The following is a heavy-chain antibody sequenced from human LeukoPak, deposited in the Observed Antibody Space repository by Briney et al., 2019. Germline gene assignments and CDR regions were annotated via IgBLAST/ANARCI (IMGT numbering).Heavy chain of an antibody. CDR2: IRAYNGNT. CDR1: RDTFTSYG. CDR3: ARDSEYYYDSSGYPPVDY. D-gene: IGHD3-22*01. Sequence: ASVKVSCKASRDTFTSYGISCVPQAPGQGLEWMGWIRAYNGNTNHAQKLRGRVTMTTDTSTSTAYMELRSLRSDDTAVYYCARDSEYYYDSSGYPPVDYWGQGTLVTVSS. V-gene: IGHV1-18*01. J-gene: IGHJ4*02.